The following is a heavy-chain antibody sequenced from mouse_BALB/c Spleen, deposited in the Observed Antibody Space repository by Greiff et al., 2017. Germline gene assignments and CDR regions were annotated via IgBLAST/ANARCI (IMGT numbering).Heavy chain of an antibody. CDR3: ARSAYYGSSHWYFDV. CDR1: GYSITSDYA. V-gene: IGHV3-2*02. CDR2: ISYSGST. D-gene: IGHD1-1*01. J-gene: IGHJ1*01. Sequence: EVQLQESGPGLVKPSQSLSLTCTVTGYSITSDYAWNWIRQFPGNKLEWMGYISYSGSTSYNPSLKSRISITRDTSKNQFFLQLNSVTTEDTATYYCARSAYYGSSHWYFDVWGAGTTVTVSS.